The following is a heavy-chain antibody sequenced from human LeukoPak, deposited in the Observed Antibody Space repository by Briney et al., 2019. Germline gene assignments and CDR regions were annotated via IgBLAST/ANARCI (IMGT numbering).Heavy chain of an antibody. CDR3: ARRGLGATLDY. Sequence: GSLRLSCAASGFTFSSYWMSWVRQPPGKGLEWIGSIYYSGSTYYNPSLKSRVTISVDTSKNQFSLKLSSVTAADTAVYYCARRGLGATLDYWGQGTLVTVSS. CDR1: GFTFSSYW. D-gene: IGHD1-26*01. J-gene: IGHJ4*02. CDR2: IYYSGST. V-gene: IGHV4-39*01.